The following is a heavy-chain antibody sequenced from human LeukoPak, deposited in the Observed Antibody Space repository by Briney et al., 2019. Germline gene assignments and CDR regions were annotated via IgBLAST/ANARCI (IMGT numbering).Heavy chain of an antibody. CDR2: IIPIFGTA. Sequence: APVKVSCKASGGTFSSYAISWVRQAPGQGLEWVGRIIPIFGTANYAQKFQGRVTITTDESTSTAYMELSSLRSEDTAVYYCARSGKSLEWLLLPYFDYWGQGTLVTVSS. CDR1: GGTFSSYA. CDR3: ARSGKSLEWLLLPYFDY. V-gene: IGHV1-69*05. J-gene: IGHJ4*02. D-gene: IGHD3-3*01.